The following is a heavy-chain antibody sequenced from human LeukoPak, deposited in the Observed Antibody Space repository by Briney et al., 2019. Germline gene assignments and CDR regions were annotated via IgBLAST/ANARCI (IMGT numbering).Heavy chain of an antibody. CDR3: AKPAYCGGDCSSSPFHH. CDR1: GFTFGSSG. CDR2: VSYDGGKK. V-gene: IGHV3-30*18. Sequence: PGGSLTLSCAPSGFTFGSSGMHWVRQAPGKGLEWVAFVSYDGGKKYYADSVKGRFTISRDNSKNTLYLQMNSLRAEDTAVYYCAKPAYCGGDCSSSPFHHWGQRTLVTVSS. J-gene: IGHJ1*01. D-gene: IGHD2-21*02.